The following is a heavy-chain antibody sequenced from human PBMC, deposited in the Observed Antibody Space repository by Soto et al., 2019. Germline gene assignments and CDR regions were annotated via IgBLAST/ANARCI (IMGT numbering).Heavy chain of an antibody. V-gene: IGHV1-69*06. CDR3: ASGYSSSWYYYYGMDV. CDR2: IIPIFGTA. CDR1: GGTFSSYA. D-gene: IGHD6-13*01. J-gene: IGHJ6*02. Sequence: SVKVSFKASGGTFSSYAISWLRQAPGQGLEWMGGIIPIFGTANYAQKFQGRVTITADKSTSTAYMELSSLRSEDTAVYYCASGYSSSWYYYYGMDVWGQGTTVTVSS.